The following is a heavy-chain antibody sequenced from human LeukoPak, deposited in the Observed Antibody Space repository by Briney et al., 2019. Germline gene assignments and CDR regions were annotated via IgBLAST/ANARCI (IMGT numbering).Heavy chain of an antibody. CDR3: AKDISYCGGDCNWFDP. D-gene: IGHD2-21*02. J-gene: IGHJ5*02. CDR1: ESGFTFSTYA. CDR2: ISGSGGST. V-gene: IGHV3-23*01. Sequence: GGSLRLSCATSESGFTFSTYAVSWVRQAPGKGLEWVSAISGSGGSTYYADSVKGRFTISRDNSKNTLYLQMNSLRAEDTAVYYCAKDISYCGGDCNWFDPWGQGTLVTVSS.